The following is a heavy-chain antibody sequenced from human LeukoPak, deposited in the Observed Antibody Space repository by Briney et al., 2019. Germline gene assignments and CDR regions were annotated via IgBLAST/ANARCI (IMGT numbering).Heavy chain of an antibody. CDR2: IYSSGST. V-gene: IGHV4-59*11. Sequence: SETLSLTCSASGGSISNHYWSWIRQAPGKTLEYIGNIYSSGSTYYNPSLKSRLTISLDTSQNRFSLRLTSVGAADTAVYYCAREGGVARPCLDYWGQGTLVAVSS. CDR1: GGSISNHY. J-gene: IGHJ4*02. D-gene: IGHD6-6*01. CDR3: AREGGVARPCLDY.